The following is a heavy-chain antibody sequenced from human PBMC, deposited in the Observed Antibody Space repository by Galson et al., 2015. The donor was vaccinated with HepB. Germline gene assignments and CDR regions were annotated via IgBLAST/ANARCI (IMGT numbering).Heavy chain of an antibody. CDR1: GFTFSSYS. J-gene: IGHJ6*02. V-gene: IGHV3-21*04. CDR3: ARDKNPGIAVAGTFYYYYYGMDV. Sequence: SLRLSCAASGFTFSSYSMNWVRQAPGKGLEWVSSISSSSSYIYYADSVKGRFTISRDNAKNSLYLQMNSLRAEDTAVYYCARDKNPGIAVAGTFYYYYYGMDVWGQGTTVTVSS. D-gene: IGHD6-19*01. CDR2: ISSSSSYI.